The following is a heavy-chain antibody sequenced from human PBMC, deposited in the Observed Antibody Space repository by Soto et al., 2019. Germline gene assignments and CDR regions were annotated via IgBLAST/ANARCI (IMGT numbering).Heavy chain of an antibody. J-gene: IGHJ3*02. CDR1: GNIFANSW. Sequence: GESLKISCKGSGNIFANSWIGWVRQMSGKGLEWMGIIYPGDPDTRYSPSFQGQVTISADKSIITAYLQWSSLKASDTAIYYCARRRNDFNDGFDIWGQGTMVTVSS. CDR3: ARRRNDFNDGFDI. D-gene: IGHD2-21*02. CDR2: IYPGDPDT. V-gene: IGHV5-51*01.